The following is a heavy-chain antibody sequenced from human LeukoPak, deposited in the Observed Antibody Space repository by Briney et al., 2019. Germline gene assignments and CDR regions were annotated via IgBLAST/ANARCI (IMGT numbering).Heavy chain of an antibody. Sequence: GGSLRLSCAASRFTFSSYAMSWIRQAPGKGLELVSAIGGSDGYTYYADSVRGRFTISRDNSKNTLYLQMNSLRAEDSAVYYCAKMGPTKPYNWFDPWGQGTLVTVSS. CDR3: AKMGPTKPYNWFDP. V-gene: IGHV3-23*01. D-gene: IGHD1-26*01. J-gene: IGHJ5*02. CDR2: IGGSDGYT. CDR1: RFTFSSYA.